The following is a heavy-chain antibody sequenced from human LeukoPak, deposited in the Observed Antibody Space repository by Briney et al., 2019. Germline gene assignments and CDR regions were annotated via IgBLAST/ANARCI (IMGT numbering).Heavy chain of an antibody. CDR3: ARRSSGGSYSPLDR. CDR1: GYTFIGYD. D-gene: IGHD2-15*01. J-gene: IGHJ5*02. V-gene: IGHV1-2*02. Sequence: ASVKVSCKASGYTFIGYDMHWVRQAPGQGLEWMGWINPNSGGTNYAQKFQGRVTMTKGTSISTAYMELSRLRSDDTAVYYCARRSSGGSYSPLDRWGQGTLVTVSS. CDR2: INPNSGGT.